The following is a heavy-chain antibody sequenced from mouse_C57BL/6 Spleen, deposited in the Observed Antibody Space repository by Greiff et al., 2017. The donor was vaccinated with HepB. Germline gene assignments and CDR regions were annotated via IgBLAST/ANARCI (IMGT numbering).Heavy chain of an antibody. Sequence: EVHLVESGGDLVKPGGSLKLSCAASGFTFSSYGMSWVRQTPDKRLEWVATISSGGSYTYYPDSVKGRFTISRDNAKNTLSLQISSRKSEDAAMYYCARRDLLSSFAYRGHGTTLPVSS. CDR2: ISSGGSYT. J-gene: IGHJ2*01. V-gene: IGHV5-6*01. CDR1: GFTFSSYG. D-gene: IGHD2-1*01. CDR3: ARRDLLSSFAY.